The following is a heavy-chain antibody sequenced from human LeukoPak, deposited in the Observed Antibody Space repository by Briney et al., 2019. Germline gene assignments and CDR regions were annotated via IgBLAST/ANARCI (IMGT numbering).Heavy chain of an antibody. V-gene: IGHV1-69*13. CDR1: GGTFSSYA. D-gene: IGHD3-22*01. J-gene: IGHJ4*02. CDR3: ARYWYYYDSSGYYYDY. CDR2: IIPIFGTA. Sequence: SVKVSCKASGGTFSSYAISWVRQAPGQGLEWMGGIIPIFGTANYAQKFQGGVTITADESTSTAYMELSSLRSEDTAVYYCARYWYYYDSSGYYYDYWGQGTLVTVSS.